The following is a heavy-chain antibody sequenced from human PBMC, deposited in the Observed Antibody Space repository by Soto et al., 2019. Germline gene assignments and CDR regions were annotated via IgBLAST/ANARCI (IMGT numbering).Heavy chain of an antibody. D-gene: IGHD2-8*01. Sequence: QVQLVQSGAEVKQPGASVKVSCKSSGYTFTHYAMHWVRQAPGQGLEWLGWINTDNGNTAFSQKFQGRVPITMDTSASTAYVDLSSLISEDTAVYYCARQGDSRILRDTFDIGGQGTLVTVAS. J-gene: IGHJ3*02. CDR1: GYTFTHYA. CDR3: ARQGDSRILRDTFDI. V-gene: IGHV1-3*04. CDR2: INTDNGNT.